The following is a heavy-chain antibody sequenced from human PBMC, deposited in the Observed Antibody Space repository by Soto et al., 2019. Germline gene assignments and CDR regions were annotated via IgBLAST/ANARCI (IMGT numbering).Heavy chain of an antibody. J-gene: IGHJ3*02. V-gene: IGHV3-30*18. Sequence: GGSLRLSCAASGFTFSSYGMHWVRQAPGKGLEWVAVISYDGSNKYYADSVKGRFTISRDNSKNTLYLQMNSLRAEDTAVYYCAKLPGIYSYGLGAFDIWGQGTMVTVSS. CDR3: AKLPGIYSYGLGAFDI. CDR2: ISYDGSNK. CDR1: GFTFSSYG. D-gene: IGHD5-18*01.